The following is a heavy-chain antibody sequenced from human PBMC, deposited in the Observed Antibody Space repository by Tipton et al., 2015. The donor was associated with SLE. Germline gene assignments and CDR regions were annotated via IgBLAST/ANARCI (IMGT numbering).Heavy chain of an antibody. CDR3: ARGGVAAVSPSGRAIDS. V-gene: IGHV4-39*07. Sequence: TLSLTCAVYGASLNSYYWVWVRQPPGKGLEWIGSVFYSGKTYYNLSLRSRVTISVDTSKNIFSVSLTSVTASDTAVYFCARGGVAAVSPSGRAIDSWGQGTLVTVSS. CDR1: GASLNSYY. CDR2: VFYSGKT. D-gene: IGHD1-26*01. J-gene: IGHJ4*02.